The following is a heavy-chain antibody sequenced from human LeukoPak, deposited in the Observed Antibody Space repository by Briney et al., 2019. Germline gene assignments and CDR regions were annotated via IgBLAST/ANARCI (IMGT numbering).Heavy chain of an antibody. D-gene: IGHD6-13*01. V-gene: IGHV4-30-2*01. J-gene: IGHJ2*01. Sequence: SETLSLTCAVSGGSISSGGYSWSWIRQPPGKGLEWIGYIYHSGSTYYNPSLKSRVTISVDRSKNQFSLKLSSVTAADTAVYYCASRAYTAAGTHPDPWYFDLWGRGTLVTVSS. CDR3: ASRAYTAAGTHPDPWYFDL. CDR2: IYHSGST. CDR1: GGSISSGGYS.